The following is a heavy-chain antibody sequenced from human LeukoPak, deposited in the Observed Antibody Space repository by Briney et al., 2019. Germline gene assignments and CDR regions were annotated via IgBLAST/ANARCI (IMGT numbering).Heavy chain of an antibody. CDR1: GFTLSSYS. CDR3: ARASYGSGSYYYDY. Sequence: GGSLRLSCAASGFTLSSYSMNWVRQAPGKGLEWVSSISSSRNYIYYADSVKGRSTISRDNAKNSLYLQMNSLRAEDTAVYYCARASYGSGSYYYDYWGQGTLVTVSS. CDR2: ISSSRNYI. D-gene: IGHD3-10*01. V-gene: IGHV3-21*01. J-gene: IGHJ4*02.